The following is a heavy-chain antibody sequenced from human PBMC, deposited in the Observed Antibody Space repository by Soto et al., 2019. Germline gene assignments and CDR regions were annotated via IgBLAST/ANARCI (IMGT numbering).Heavy chain of an antibody. CDR1: GGSISSYY. V-gene: IGHV4-59*08. Sequence: PSETLSLTCTVSGGSISSYYWSWIRQPPGKGLEWIGYIYYSGSTNYNPSLKSRVTISVDTSKNQFSLKLSSVTAADTAVYYCARQYYDFWSGPIDYWGQGTLVTVSS. J-gene: IGHJ4*02. CDR2: IYYSGST. D-gene: IGHD3-3*01. CDR3: ARQYYDFWSGPIDY.